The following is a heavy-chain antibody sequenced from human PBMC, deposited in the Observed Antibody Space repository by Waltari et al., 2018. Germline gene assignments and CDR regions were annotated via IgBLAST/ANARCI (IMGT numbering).Heavy chain of an antibody. CDR3: AKSITMIVTHFDY. CDR2: VRGSGGSK. J-gene: IGHJ4*02. D-gene: IGHD3-22*01. CDR1: GFTFSSYA. Sequence: EVQLLESGGGLVQPGGSLRLSCAASGFTFSSYAMSWVRQAPGKGLGWGSAVRGSGGSKYYADAVKGRFTISRDNSKNTLYLQMNSLRAEDTAVYYCAKSITMIVTHFDYWGQGTLVNVSS. V-gene: IGHV3-23*01.